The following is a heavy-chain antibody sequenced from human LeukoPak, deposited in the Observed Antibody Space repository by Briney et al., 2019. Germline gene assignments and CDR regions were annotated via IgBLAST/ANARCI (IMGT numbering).Heavy chain of an antibody. Sequence: GGSLRLSCAASGFPFSEYYMDWVRQAPGKGLEWVANIKQDGSEKYYVDSVKGRFTISRDNAKNSLYLQMNSLRAEDTAVYYCARCGYSYGSSDYWGQGTLVTVSS. CDR2: IKQDGSEK. CDR1: GFPFSEYY. CDR3: ARCGYSYGSSDY. J-gene: IGHJ4*02. V-gene: IGHV3-7*01. D-gene: IGHD5-18*01.